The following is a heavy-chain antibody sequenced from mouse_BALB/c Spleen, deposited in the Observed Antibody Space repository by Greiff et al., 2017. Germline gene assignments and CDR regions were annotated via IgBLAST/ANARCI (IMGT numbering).Heavy chain of an antibody. Sequence: VQLVESGAELAKPGASVKMSCKASGYTFTSYWMHWVKQRPGQGLEWIGYINPSTGYTEYNQKFKDKATLTADKSSSTAYMQLSSLTSEDSAVYYCAREGYGNYGYWGQGTTLTVSS. D-gene: IGHD2-1*01. V-gene: IGHV1-7*01. CDR2: INPSTGYT. CDR1: GYTFTSYW. J-gene: IGHJ2*01. CDR3: AREGYGNYGY.